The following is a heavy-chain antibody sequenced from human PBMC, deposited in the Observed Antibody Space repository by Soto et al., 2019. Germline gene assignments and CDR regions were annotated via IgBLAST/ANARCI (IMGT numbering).Heavy chain of an antibody. CDR2: ISGDSNYI. CDR3: ARVVYFDRSAYGL. V-gene: IGHV3-21*01. CDR1: GFTFSKYS. D-gene: IGHD3-22*01. J-gene: IGHJ3*01. Sequence: PGGSLRLSCAASGFTFSKYSVNWVRQAPGKGLEWVSSISGDSNYIYYADSVQGRFTISRDNAKNSVYLQMNSLRAEDTAVYYCARVVYFDRSAYGLWGQGTMVTVSS.